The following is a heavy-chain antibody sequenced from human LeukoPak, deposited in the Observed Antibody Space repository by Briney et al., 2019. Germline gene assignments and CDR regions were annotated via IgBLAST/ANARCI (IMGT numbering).Heavy chain of an antibody. J-gene: IGHJ4*02. D-gene: IGHD5-18*01. CDR1: GFTFSSYS. CDR2: ISSSSSTI. V-gene: IGHV3-48*02. Sequence: GGSLRLSCAASGFTFSSYSMNWVRQAPGKGLEWVSYISSSSSTIYYADSVKGRFTISRDKAKNSLYLRMNSLRDEDTAVYYCARGLGGYGFGYWGQGTLVTVSS. CDR3: ARGLGGYGFGY.